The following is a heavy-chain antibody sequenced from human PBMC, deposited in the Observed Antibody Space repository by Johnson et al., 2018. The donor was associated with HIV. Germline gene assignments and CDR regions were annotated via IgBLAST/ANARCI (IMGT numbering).Heavy chain of an antibody. CDR1: GFTFSDYY. D-gene: IGHD6-13*01. CDR2: IYSGGST. CDR3: AKEANPYSSSWYGDAFDI. Sequence: VQLVESGGGLVKPGGSLRLSCAASGFTFSDYYMSWIRQAPGKGLEWVSVIYSGGSTYYADYVKGRFSISRDNSKNTLYLQMNSLRAEDTAVYYCAKEANPYSSSWYGDAFDIWGQGTMVTVSS. V-gene: IGHV3-66*02. J-gene: IGHJ3*02.